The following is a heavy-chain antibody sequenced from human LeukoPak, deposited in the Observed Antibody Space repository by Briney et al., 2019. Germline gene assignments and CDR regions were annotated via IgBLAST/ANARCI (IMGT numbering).Heavy chain of an antibody. J-gene: IGHJ4*02. CDR1: GDSINSNY. D-gene: IGHD2-15*01. Sequence: SETLSLTCSVSGDSINSNYWSWMRQPPGKGLEWIGYIYYGGSTNYNPSLKSRVSMSVDTSKNQFSLNLSSVTAADTAVYYCARWACSGGSCQFDYWGQGTLVTVSS. CDR2: IYYGGST. V-gene: IGHV4-59*12. CDR3: ARWACSGGSCQFDY.